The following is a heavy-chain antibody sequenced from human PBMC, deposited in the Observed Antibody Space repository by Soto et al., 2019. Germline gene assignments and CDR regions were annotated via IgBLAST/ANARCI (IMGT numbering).Heavy chain of an antibody. CDR2: IYYSGST. J-gene: IGHJ6*02. CDR1: GGSTSSSSYY. V-gene: IGHV4-39*01. D-gene: IGHD5-18*01. CDR3: ASQGYSYAYYYYYGMDV. Sequence: SETLSLTCTVSGGSTSSSSYYWGWIRQPPGKGLEWIGSIYYSGSTYYNPSLKSRVTISVDTSKNQFSLKLSSVTAADTAVYYCASQGYSYAYYYYYGMDVWGQGTTVTVSS.